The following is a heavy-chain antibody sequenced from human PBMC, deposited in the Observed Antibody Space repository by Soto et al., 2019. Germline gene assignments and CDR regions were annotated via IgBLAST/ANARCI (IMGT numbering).Heavy chain of an antibody. Sequence: ASVKVSCKASGYTFTSYDINLVRQATGQGLEWMGWMNPNSGNTGYAQKFQGRVTMTRNTSISTAYMELSSLRSEDTAVYYCARAAADHLPARFEPWGQGTLVTVSS. D-gene: IGHD6-13*01. J-gene: IGHJ5*02. V-gene: IGHV1-8*01. CDR1: GYTFTSYD. CDR3: ARAAADHLPARFEP. CDR2: MNPNSGNT.